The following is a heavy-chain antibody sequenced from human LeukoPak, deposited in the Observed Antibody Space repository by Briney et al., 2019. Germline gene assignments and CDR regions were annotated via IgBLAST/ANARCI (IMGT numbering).Heavy chain of an antibody. CDR2: ITTSGEST. D-gene: IGHD2-15*01. CDR1: GFTFSDFA. J-gene: IGHJ4*02. V-gene: IGHV3-23*01. CDR3: AKRLSRGYYGKLIFDY. Sequence: PGGSLSLSCAPSGFTFSDFAMSWVRQSPGKGLEWVSSITTSGESTYYADSVKGRFAISRDNSGSTLYLQMNNLRIEDSAVYYCAKRLSRGYYGKLIFDYWGQGALVTVSS.